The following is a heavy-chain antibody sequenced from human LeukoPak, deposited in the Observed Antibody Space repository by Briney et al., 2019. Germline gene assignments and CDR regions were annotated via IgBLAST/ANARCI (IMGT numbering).Heavy chain of an antibody. Sequence: GGSLRLSCAASGFTFSSYAMSWVRQAPGKGLEWVSAISGSGGSTYYADSVKGRFTISRDNSKSTLYLQMNSLRAEDTAVYYCAKNKDSSGYYDTIDYWGQGTLVTVSS. CDR3: AKNKDSSGYYDTIDY. CDR2: ISGSGGST. CDR1: GFTFSSYA. D-gene: IGHD3-22*01. J-gene: IGHJ4*02. V-gene: IGHV3-23*01.